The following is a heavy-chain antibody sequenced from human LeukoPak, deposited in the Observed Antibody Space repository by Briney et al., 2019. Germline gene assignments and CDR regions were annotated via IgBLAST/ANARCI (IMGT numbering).Heavy chain of an antibody. CDR1: GLTVSSYS. Sequence: GGSLRLSCVASGLTVSSYSMNWVCQAPGKGLEWVSYISSSSSTIYYADSVKGRFTISRDNAKNSLDLQMNSLRDEDTAVYYCARARASGRSGFDYWGQGTLVSVSS. CDR2: ISSSSSTI. V-gene: IGHV3-48*02. CDR3: ARARASGRSGFDY. D-gene: IGHD2-15*01. J-gene: IGHJ4*02.